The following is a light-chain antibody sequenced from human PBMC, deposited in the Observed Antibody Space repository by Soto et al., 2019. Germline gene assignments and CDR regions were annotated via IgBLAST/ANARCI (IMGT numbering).Light chain of an antibody. Sequence: QSVLTQPPSASGSPGQSVTFSCTGTSSDIGDYNYVSWYQQHPGKAPKLMIYEVTKRPSGVPDRFSGSKSGNTASLTVSGLQADDEADYYCSSSAGNNNYVFGTGTKVTVL. CDR3: SSSAGNNNYV. CDR2: EVT. J-gene: IGLJ1*01. V-gene: IGLV2-8*01. CDR1: SSDIGDYNY.